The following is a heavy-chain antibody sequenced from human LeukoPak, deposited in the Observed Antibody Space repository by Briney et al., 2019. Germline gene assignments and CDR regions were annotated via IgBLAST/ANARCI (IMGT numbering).Heavy chain of an antibody. CDR3: ARFFPYYYDNSGYNSPHDAFDI. V-gene: IGHV4-39*07. CDR2: IYYSGST. J-gene: IGHJ3*02. Sequence: SETLSLTCTVSGGSISSSSYYWGWIRQPPGKGLEWIGSIYYSGSTYYNPSLKSRVTISVDTSKNQFSLKLSSVTAADTAVYYCARFFPYYYDNSGYNSPHDAFDIWGQGTMVTVSS. CDR1: GGSISSSSYY. D-gene: IGHD3-22*01.